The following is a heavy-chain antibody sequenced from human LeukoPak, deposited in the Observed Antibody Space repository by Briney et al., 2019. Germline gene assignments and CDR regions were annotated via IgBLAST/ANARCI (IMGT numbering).Heavy chain of an antibody. CDR3: ARQRFRMITFGGVIVENWFDP. D-gene: IGHD3-16*02. Sequence: SETLSLTCTVSGGSISSGGYYWSWIRQPAGKGLEWIGRIFTSGSTNYNPSLKSRVTISVGRSKNRFSLKLSSVTAADTAVYYCARQRFRMITFGGVIVENWFDPWGQGTLVTVSS. V-gene: IGHV4-61*02. CDR1: GGSISSGGYY. J-gene: IGHJ5*02. CDR2: IFTSGST.